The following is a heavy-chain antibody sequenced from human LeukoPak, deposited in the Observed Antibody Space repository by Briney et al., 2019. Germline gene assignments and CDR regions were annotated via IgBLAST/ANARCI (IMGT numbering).Heavy chain of an antibody. CDR1: GGSISSYY. D-gene: IGHD2-21*02. J-gene: IGHJ5*02. CDR3: ARHPIVVVTGEGNWFDP. CDR2: IYYSGST. V-gene: IGHV4-59*08. Sequence: SETLSLTFTVSGGSISSYYWSWIRPPPGKGLEWIGYIYYSGSTNYNPSLKSRVTISVDTSKNQFSLKLSSVTAADTAVYYCARHPIVVVTGEGNWFDPWGQGTLVTVSS.